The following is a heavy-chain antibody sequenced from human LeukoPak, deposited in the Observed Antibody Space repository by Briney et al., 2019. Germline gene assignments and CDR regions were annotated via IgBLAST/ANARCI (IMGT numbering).Heavy chain of an antibody. Sequence: HPGGSLRLSCAASGFTFSNYGMHWVRQTPGKGLEWVAVIWYDGSNKYHADSVKGRFTISRDNSKNTVYLQMNSLRVEDTAFYYCARDYHWAWDYWGQGTLVTVSS. V-gene: IGHV3-33*01. CDR2: IWYDGSNK. CDR1: GFTFSNYG. J-gene: IGHJ4*02. CDR3: ARDYHWAWDY. D-gene: IGHD1-20*01.